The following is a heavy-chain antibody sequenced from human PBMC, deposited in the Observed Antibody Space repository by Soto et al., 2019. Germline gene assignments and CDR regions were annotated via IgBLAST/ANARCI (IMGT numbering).Heavy chain of an antibody. Sequence: PSETLSLTCTVSGGSISSGDYYWSWIRQPPGKGLEWIGYIYYSGSTYYNPSLKSRVTISVDTSKNQFSLKLSSVTAADTAVYYCASGVGGASLWFGQFWFDPWGQGTLVTVSS. V-gene: IGHV4-30-4*01. D-gene: IGHD5-18*01. J-gene: IGHJ5*02. CDR1: GGSISSGDYY. CDR2: IYYSGST. CDR3: ASGVGGASLWFGQFWFDP.